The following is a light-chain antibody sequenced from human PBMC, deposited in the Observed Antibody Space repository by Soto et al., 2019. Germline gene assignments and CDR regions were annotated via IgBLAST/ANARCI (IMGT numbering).Light chain of an antibody. CDR2: DAS. CDR3: QQRSRWPLT. V-gene: IGKV3-11*01. J-gene: IGKJ4*01. Sequence: EIVLTQSPVTLSLSPGERATLSCRASHSVSSDLLWYQQKPGQSPRLLISDASNRATGITARFSGSGSGTDFILTISSLEPEDFAVYYCQQRSRWPLTFGGGTRVEIK. CDR1: HSVSSD.